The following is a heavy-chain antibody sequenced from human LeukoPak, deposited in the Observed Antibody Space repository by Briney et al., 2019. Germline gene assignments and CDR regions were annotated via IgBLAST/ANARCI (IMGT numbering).Heavy chain of an antibody. V-gene: IGHV1-8*01. CDR3: ARGRGGLRRRAFDI. CDR1: GYTFTSYD. J-gene: IGHJ3*02. Sequence: AAVTVSFKSSGYTFTSYDIHWVRQATGQGLEWMGWMNPNSGNTGYAQKFQGRVTMTRNTSISTAYMELSSLRSEDTAVYYCARGRGGLRRRAFDIWGQGTMVTVSS. CDR2: MNPNSGNT. D-gene: IGHD3-10*01.